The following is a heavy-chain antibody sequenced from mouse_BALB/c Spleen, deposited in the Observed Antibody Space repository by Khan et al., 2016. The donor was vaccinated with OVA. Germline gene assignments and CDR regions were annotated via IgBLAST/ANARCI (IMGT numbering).Heavy chain of an antibody. D-gene: IGHD1-1*01. J-gene: IGHJ2*01. CDR3: ARGNYYGYYFDY. Sequence: EVQLKESGPGLVKPSQSLSLTCTVTGYSITSGYAWNWIRQFPGNKLEWMGYISYSGVTSYTPSLKSRISITRDTSKNQFFLQLTSMTTEDTATYYCARGNYYGYYFDYWGQGTTLTVSS. V-gene: IGHV3-2*02. CDR1: GYSITSGYA. CDR2: ISYSGVT.